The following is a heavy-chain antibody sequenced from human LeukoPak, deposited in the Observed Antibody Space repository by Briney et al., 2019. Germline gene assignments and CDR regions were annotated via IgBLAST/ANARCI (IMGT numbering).Heavy chain of an antibody. CDR3: AGYCGGDCYPPRDDTFDI. CDR2: IRYDGSTK. V-gene: IGHV3-30*02. CDR1: GFTFSTYG. J-gene: IGHJ3*02. D-gene: IGHD2-21*02. Sequence: GGSLRLSCAASGFTFSTYGMHWVRQAPGKGLEWVAFIRYDGSTKYYIDSVKGRFTVSRDNSKSTLFLQMNTLRSEDTAVYYCAGYCGGDCYPPRDDTFDIWGQGTMVTVSS.